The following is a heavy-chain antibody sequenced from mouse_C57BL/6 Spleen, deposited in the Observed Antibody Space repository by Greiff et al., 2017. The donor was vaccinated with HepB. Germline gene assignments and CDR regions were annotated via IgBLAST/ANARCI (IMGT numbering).Heavy chain of an antibody. D-gene: IGHD3-2*02. Sequence: DVQLQESGGGLVQPGGSLSLSCAASGFTFTDYYMSWVRQPPGKALEWLGFIRNKANGYTTEYSASVKGRFTISRDNSQSILYLQMNALRAEDSATYYCAIFEDSSGYFDYWGQSTTLTVSS. J-gene: IGHJ2*01. CDR3: AIFEDSSGYFDY. CDR2: IRNKANGYTT. V-gene: IGHV7-3*01. CDR1: GFTFTDYY.